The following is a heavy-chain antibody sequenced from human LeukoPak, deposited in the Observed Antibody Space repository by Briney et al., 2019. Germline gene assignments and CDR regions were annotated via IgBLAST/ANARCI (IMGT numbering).Heavy chain of an antibody. J-gene: IGHJ6*01. CDR2: INHSGST. Sequence: SETLSLTCAVYGGSFSGYYWSWIRQPPGKGLEWIGEINHSGSTNYNPSLKSRVTISVDTSKNQFSLKLSSVTAADTAVYYCARGPLRYFDWFYPGIYGMDVGGQGTTVTVSS. CDR3: ARGPLRYFDWFYPGIYGMDV. D-gene: IGHD3-9*01. V-gene: IGHV4-34*01. CDR1: GGSFSGYY.